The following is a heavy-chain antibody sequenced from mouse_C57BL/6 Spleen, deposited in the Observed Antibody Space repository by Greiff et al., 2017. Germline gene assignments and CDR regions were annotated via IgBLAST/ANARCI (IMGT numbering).Heavy chain of an antibody. V-gene: IGHV1-9*01. CDR3: AREGIYYGSGAPFAY. J-gene: IGHJ3*01. Sequence: VHLVESGAELMKPGASVKLSCKATGYTFTGYWIEWVKQRPGHGLEWIGEILPGSGSTNYNEKFKGKATFTADTSSNTAYMQLSSLTTEDSAIYYCAREGIYYGSGAPFAYWGQGTLVTVSA. CDR1: GYTFTGYW. CDR2: ILPGSGST. D-gene: IGHD1-1*01.